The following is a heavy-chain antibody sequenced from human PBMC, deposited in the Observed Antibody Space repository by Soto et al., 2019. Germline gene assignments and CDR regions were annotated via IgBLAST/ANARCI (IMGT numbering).Heavy chain of an antibody. CDR2: ISSDGSST. Sequence: QVQLVESGGGVVQPGKSLRLSCVGSGFTFSGYAMHWIRQAPGKAPEWVALISSDGSSTLYADSVRGRFTISRHNSRDTLYLQLNSVRPDDTAVFSCARGAYRYFDYWGQGTLVTVSS. CDR1: GFTFSGYA. J-gene: IGHJ4*02. V-gene: IGHV3-30-3*01. CDR3: ARGAYRYFDY. D-gene: IGHD4-4*01.